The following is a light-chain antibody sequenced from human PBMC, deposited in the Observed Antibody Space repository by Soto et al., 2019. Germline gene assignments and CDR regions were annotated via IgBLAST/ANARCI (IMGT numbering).Light chain of an antibody. V-gene: IGKV3-20*01. CDR1: QSVSSSY. J-gene: IGKJ5*01. CDR3: QQYGSSPPIT. Sequence: EIVLTQPPGTLSLSPGERATLSCRASQSVSSSYLTCYQQKPGQAPRLLIYGASIRATGIPDRFSGSGSGTDFTLTISRLEPEDFAVYYCQQYGSSPPITFGQGTRLEIK. CDR2: GAS.